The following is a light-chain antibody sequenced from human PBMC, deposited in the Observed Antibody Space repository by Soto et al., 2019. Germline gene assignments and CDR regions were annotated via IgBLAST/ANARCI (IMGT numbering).Light chain of an antibody. CDR3: KSYAGSNTYA. CDR1: ENDIGVYDF. J-gene: IGLJ1*01. Sequence: QSGLTQSPSASGSPGQSVTMSWTGTENDIGVYDFVSWYQHHPGKAPRLIIYEVVQRPSGVPDRFSGSKSGNTASLTVSGLQAADEADYFCKSYAGSNTYAFGSGTKVTVL. V-gene: IGLV2-8*01. CDR2: EVV.